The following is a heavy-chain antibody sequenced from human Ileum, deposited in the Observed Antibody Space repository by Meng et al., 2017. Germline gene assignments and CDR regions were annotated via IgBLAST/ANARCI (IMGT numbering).Heavy chain of an antibody. Sequence: SETLSLTCTVSGDSISNHFWSWIRQPAGKGLEWIGRVYSSGSTDYNPSLKTRLTMSVDTSKNQFSLKLNSVTAADTAIYYCVRDSLAVRGHITDYWGQGTLVPSPQ. J-gene: IGHJ4*02. CDR1: GDSISNHF. V-gene: IGHV4-4*07. CDR3: VRDSLAVRGHITDY. CDR2: VYSSGST. D-gene: IGHD3-10*01.